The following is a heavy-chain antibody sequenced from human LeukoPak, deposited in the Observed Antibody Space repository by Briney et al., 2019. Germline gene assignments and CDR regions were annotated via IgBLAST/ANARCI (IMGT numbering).Heavy chain of an antibody. CDR3: ARSQSSSWPYYYYYYGMDV. D-gene: IGHD6-13*01. CDR2: MSAYNGNT. V-gene: IGHV1-18*01. CDR1: GYTFTSYG. J-gene: IGHJ6*02. Sequence: ASVKVSCKASGYTFTSYGISWVRQAPGPRREGLGWMSAYNGNTNYAQKLQGRVTMTTDTSTSTAYMELRSLRSDDTAVYYCARSQSSSWPYYYYYYGMDVWGQGTTVTVSS.